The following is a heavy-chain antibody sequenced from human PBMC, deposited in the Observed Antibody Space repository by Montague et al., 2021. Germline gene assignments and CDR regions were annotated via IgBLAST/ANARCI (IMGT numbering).Heavy chain of an antibody. CDR3: ARVDDHCHSDY. CDR1: GGSISGY. Sequence: SETLSLTCTVSGGSISGYWSWIRQPPGKGLEWLGYIYYTGTTKYNPSLRSRVTISVDTSKNQFSLKLSSVTAADTAVYYCARVDDHCHSDYWGQGTLVTVSS. J-gene: IGHJ4*02. D-gene: IGHD1-1*01. V-gene: IGHV4-59*12. CDR2: IYYTGTT.